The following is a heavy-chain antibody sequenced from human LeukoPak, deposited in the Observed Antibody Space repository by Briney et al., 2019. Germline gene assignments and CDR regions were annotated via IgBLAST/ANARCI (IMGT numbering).Heavy chain of an antibody. Sequence: SETLSLTCAVYGGSFSGYYWSWIRQPPGKGLEWIGEINHSGSTNYNPSLKSRVTISVDTSKNQFSLKLSSVTAADTAVYYCATPTDYVWGSYTYWGQGTLVTVSS. V-gene: IGHV4-34*01. CDR3: ATPTDYVWGSYTY. CDR1: GGSFSGYY. J-gene: IGHJ4*02. CDR2: INHSGST. D-gene: IGHD3-16*01.